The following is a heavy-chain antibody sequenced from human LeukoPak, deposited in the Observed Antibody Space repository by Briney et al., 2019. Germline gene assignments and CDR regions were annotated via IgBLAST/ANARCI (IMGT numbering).Heavy chain of an antibody. CDR2: INTDGNIM. Sequence: GGSLRLSCAASGFTFSNSWMHWVRQTPGKGPVWVSCINTDGNIMRYADSVKGRFTISRDNAKNTLSLQMNSLRVEDTAVYYCARAGGPPTAMGFDPWGQGSLVSVST. V-gene: IGHV3-74*01. CDR1: GFTFSNSW. D-gene: IGHD2-2*01. J-gene: IGHJ5*02. CDR3: ARAGGPPTAMGFDP.